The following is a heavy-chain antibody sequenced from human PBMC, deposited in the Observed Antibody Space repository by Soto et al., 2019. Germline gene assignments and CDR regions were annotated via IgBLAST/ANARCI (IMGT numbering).Heavy chain of an antibody. J-gene: IGHJ3*01. D-gene: IGHD3-16*02. V-gene: IGHV3-48*01. CDR1: AFTFTRSS. Sequence: GGALRLSCAASAFTFTRSSMNCVRQAPGKGLEWVSYISSSSTTIYYADSVKGRFTISRDNAKESVDLHMNSLGADDTAVYYCGRGGHVYFWGNYRGYPKHLFDFWAQGTVVPVSS. CDR3: GRGGHVYFWGNYRGYPKHLFDF. CDR2: ISSSSTTI.